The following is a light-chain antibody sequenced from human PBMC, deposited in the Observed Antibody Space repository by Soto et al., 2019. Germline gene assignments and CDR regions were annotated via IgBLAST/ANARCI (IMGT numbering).Light chain of an antibody. CDR3: QQLNGYQLA. V-gene: IGKV1-9*01. CDR2: SAS. J-gene: IGKJ4*01. Sequence: DIQLTQSPSFLSASVGDTVTITCRASQGMSTYLAWYQQKPGKVPKLLIRSASTLQSGVPPRLSGGGSGTEFTLTISTLQPDDSGIYYCQQLNGYQLAFGGGTNVEIK. CDR1: QGMSTY.